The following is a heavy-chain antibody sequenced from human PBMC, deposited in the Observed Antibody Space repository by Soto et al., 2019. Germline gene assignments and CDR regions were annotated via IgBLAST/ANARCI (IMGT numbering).Heavy chain of an antibody. Sequence: GGSLRLSCAASGFTFSSDWMSWVRQAPGKGLEWVANIKQDGSEKYYVDSVEGRFTISRDNAKNSLYLQMNSLRAEDTAVYYCASDITMVRGVHFLPWGQGTVVPVSS. CDR1: GFTFSSDW. CDR2: IKQDGSEK. J-gene: IGHJ5*02. D-gene: IGHD3-10*01. V-gene: IGHV3-7*01. CDR3: ASDITMVRGVHFLP.